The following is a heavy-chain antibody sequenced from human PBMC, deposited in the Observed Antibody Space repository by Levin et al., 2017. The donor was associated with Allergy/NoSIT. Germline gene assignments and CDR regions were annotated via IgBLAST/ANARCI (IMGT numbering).Heavy chain of an antibody. CDR1: GFTFSSYG. CDR3: ARRHYGSGSHLDY. V-gene: IGHV3-33*01. Sequence: GESLKISCAASGFTFSSYGMHWVRQAPGKGLEWVAVIWYDGSNKYYADSVKGRFTISRDNSKNTLYLQMNSLRAEDTAVYYCARRHYGSGSHLDYWGQGTLVTVSS. J-gene: IGHJ4*02. D-gene: IGHD3-10*01. CDR2: IWYDGSNK.